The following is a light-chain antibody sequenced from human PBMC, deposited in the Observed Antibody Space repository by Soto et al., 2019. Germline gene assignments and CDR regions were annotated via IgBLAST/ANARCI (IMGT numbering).Light chain of an antibody. J-gene: IGLJ1*01. Sequence: QSALTQPPSASWSPGQSVAISCTGTSSDVGGYSHVSSSQQHPGIAPTLMIYEVNQRPSGVPDRFSGSQSGHTASLTVSGLQAEDEADYYCDSYAGSSNVFGTGTKVTVL. CDR2: EVN. CDR1: SSDVGGYSH. CDR3: DSYAGSSNV. V-gene: IGLV2-8*01.